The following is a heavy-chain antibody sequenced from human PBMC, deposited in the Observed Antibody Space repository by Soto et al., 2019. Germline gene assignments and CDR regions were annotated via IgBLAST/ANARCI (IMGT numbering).Heavy chain of an antibody. CDR1: GYSFTLYW. CDR2: IDTSDSYT. CDR3: ARVDYYYYTMDV. Sequence: GESLKISGNGSGYSFTLYWISWVRQMPGKGLEWLGRIDTSDSYTNYSPSFEGHVTISVDKSTSTAFLQWSSLKASDTAMYYCARVDYYYYTMDVWGQGTTVTVSS. J-gene: IGHJ6*02. V-gene: IGHV5-10-1*01.